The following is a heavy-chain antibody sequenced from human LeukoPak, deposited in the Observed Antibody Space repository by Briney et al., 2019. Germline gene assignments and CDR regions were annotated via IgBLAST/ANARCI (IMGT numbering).Heavy chain of an antibody. V-gene: IGHV3-48*03. D-gene: IGHD6-19*01. CDR2: ISPSGSTK. Sequence: GGSLRLSCAASGFSFSSYEMNWVRQAPGKGLEWVSNISPSGSTKYYADSVKGRFTVSRDNAKNSLYLQMNSLRAGDTGVYYCTKLAVASADSWGQGTLVTVTS. J-gene: IGHJ4*02. CDR3: TKLAVASADS. CDR1: GFSFSSYE.